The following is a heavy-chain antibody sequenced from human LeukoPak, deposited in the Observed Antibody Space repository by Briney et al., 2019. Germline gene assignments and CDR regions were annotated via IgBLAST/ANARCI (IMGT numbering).Heavy chain of an antibody. Sequence: ASGKVSCKASGYTFTSYGISWVRQAPGQGMEWMGWISVYKGNTNYAQKLQGRVTMTTDTSTSTAYMELRSLRSDDTAVYYCARGGRRTKDRDAFDIWGQGTMVTVSS. J-gene: IGHJ3*02. D-gene: IGHD6-25*01. V-gene: IGHV1-18*04. CDR3: ARGGRRTKDRDAFDI. CDR1: GYTFTSYG. CDR2: ISVYKGNT.